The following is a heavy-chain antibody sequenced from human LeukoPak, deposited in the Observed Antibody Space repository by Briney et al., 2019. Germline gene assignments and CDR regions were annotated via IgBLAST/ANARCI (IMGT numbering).Heavy chain of an antibody. D-gene: IGHD3-9*01. J-gene: IGHJ6*03. V-gene: IGHV3-48*01. Sequence: GGSLRLSCAASGFTFSSYGMNWVRQAPGKGLEWVSYISSSSSTIYYADSVKGRFTISRDNAKNSLYLQMNSLRAEDTAVYYCARDRLGILTGYYSYNYMDVWGKGTTVTVSS. CDR1: GFTFSSYG. CDR3: ARDRLGILTGYYSYNYMDV. CDR2: ISSSSSTI.